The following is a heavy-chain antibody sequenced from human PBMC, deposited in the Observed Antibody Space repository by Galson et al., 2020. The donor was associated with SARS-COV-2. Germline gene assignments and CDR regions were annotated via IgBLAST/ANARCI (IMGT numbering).Heavy chain of an antibody. Sequence: SQTLSLTCAVYGGSFSGYLWSWVRQPPGKGLEYIGEINHSGSTNYNPSLKSRVTISVDTSKNQFSLKLRAVTAADTAVYYCVRGKTEITMMVVVVTSAHLYFDYWGQGTRVTVSS. J-gene: IGHJ4*02. CDR2: INHSGST. CDR3: VRGKTEITMMVVVVTSAHLYFDY. V-gene: IGHV4-34*01. D-gene: IGHD3-22*01. CDR1: GGSFSGYL.